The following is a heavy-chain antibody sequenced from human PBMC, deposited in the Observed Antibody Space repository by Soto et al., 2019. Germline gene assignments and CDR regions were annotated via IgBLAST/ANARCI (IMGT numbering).Heavy chain of an antibody. D-gene: IGHD5-12*01. V-gene: IGHV3-7*05. CDR1: GFTFSSYW. J-gene: IGHJ4*02. Sequence: HPGGSLRLSCAASGFTFSSYWMSWVRQAPGKGLEWVANIKQDGSEKYYVDSVKGRFTISRDNAKNSLYLQMNSLRAEDTAVYYCASSPKWATYGGYFDYWGQGTLVTVSS. CDR3: ASSPKWATYGGYFDY. CDR2: IKQDGSEK.